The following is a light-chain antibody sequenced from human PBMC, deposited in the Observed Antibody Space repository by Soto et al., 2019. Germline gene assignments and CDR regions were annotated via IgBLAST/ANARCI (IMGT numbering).Light chain of an antibody. V-gene: IGKV3-15*01. CDR3: QQYNNWPA. CDR1: ESVGSS. CDR2: GAS. Sequence: EIVMTQSPATLSVSPGESATLSCRASESVGSSLLAWYQQKPGQAPRLLIYGASTRATGIPARFSGSGSGTEFTLTISSLQSEDFAVYYCQQYNNWPAFGQGTKGEI. J-gene: IGKJ1*01.